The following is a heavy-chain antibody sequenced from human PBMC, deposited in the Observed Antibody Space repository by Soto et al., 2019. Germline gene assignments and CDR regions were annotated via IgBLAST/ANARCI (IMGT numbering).Heavy chain of an antibody. Sequence: SETLSLTCTVSGGSISSYYWSWIRQPAGKGLEWIGRIYTGGSTNYSPSLKSRVTMSVDTSKNQFSLRLTSVTAADTAVYYCASASVEPPGRGSWNMPLDIWRRGTLITVSS. CDR2: IYTGGST. CDR1: GGSISSYY. D-gene: IGHD2-15*01. J-gene: IGHJ4*02. CDR3: ASASVEPPGRGSWNMPLDI. V-gene: IGHV4-4*07.